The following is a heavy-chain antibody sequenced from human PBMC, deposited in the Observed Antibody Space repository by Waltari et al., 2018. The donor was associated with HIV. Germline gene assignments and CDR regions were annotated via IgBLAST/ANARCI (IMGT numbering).Heavy chain of an antibody. CDR2: IKRDGREK. CDR3: ARVAYYYGSGRQGNNYFDF. Sequence: QLVESGGGAVQRGGSLTVSCEVAGCQLGGYWLAWVRQSPRQGLEWVANIKRDGREKYYVDSVRGRFSISRDDAKNRLILQMNSLRTDDTAVYFCARVAYYYGSGRQGNNYFDFWGQGILVTVSS. J-gene: IGHJ4*02. D-gene: IGHD3-10*01. CDR1: GCQLGGYW. V-gene: IGHV3-7*03.